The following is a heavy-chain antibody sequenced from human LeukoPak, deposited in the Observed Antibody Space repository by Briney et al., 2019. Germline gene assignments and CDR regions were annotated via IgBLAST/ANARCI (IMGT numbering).Heavy chain of an antibody. CDR2: ISAYNGNT. D-gene: IGHD6-6*01. Sequence: GASVKVSCKASGYTFTSYAMNWVRQAPGQGLEWMGWISAYNGNTNYAQKLQGRVTMTEDTSTDTAYMELSSLRSEDTAVYYCATDSLQLVLGDYYYGMDVWGQGTTVTVSS. J-gene: IGHJ6*02. CDR1: GYTFTSYA. V-gene: IGHV1-18*01. CDR3: ATDSLQLVLGDYYYGMDV.